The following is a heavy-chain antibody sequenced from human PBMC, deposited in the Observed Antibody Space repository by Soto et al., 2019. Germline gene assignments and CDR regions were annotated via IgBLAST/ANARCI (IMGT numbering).Heavy chain of an antibody. Sequence: GGSLRLSCAASGFSVSNFFMTWVRQAPGRGLEWVSTILHDETPFYTDSVKGRFTISRDNVRGTLYLQMNGLRFEDAALYFCAKDLFPTSGQRFFFESWGQGSLVTVSS. V-gene: IGHV3-53*01. CDR3: AKDLFPTSGQRFFFES. D-gene: IGHD2-21*01. CDR1: GFSVSNFF. CDR2: ILHDETP. J-gene: IGHJ4*02.